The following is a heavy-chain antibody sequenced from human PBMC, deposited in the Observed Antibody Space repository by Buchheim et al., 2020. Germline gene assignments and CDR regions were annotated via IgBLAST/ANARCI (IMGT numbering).Heavy chain of an antibody. Sequence: EVQLVESGGGLVQTGGSLRLSCAASEFTSRRYWVHWVRQAPGKGLVWVSRINPEGSTTTYADSVKGRFTISRDDGKNAVYLQMNSLRAEDTALYYCAGAPDCGGGSCYGYHYYGLDVWAKG. V-gene: IGHV3-74*01. D-gene: IGHD2-15*01. CDR2: INPEGSTT. J-gene: IGHJ6*02. CDR1: EFTSRRYW. CDR3: AGAPDCGGGSCYGYHYYGLDV.